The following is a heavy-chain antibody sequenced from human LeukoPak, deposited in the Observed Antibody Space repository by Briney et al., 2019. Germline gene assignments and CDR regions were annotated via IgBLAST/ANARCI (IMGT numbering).Heavy chain of an antibody. CDR1: GFTFSDFS. D-gene: IGHD3-3*01. CDR2: ISSSGSTI. CDR3: ARDHVVAVLRFLEWLSVGMDV. J-gene: IGHJ6*03. V-gene: IGHV3-48*04. Sequence: GGSLRLSCAASGFTFSDFSMNWVRQAPGKGLEWVSYISSSGSTIYYADSVKGRFTISRDNAKNSLYLQMNSLRAEDTAVYYCARDHVVAVLRFLEWLSVGMDVWGKGTTVTVSS.